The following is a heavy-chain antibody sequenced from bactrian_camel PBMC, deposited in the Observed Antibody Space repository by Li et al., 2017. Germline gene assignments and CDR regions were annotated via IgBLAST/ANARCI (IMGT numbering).Heavy chain of an antibody. Sequence: HVQLVESGGGSVQAGGSLNLSCTYQGYIRCMARFRQAPGKEREEVATINSIGGTTYVDSVKGRFTISKDNDKNTLFLQMTSLKPEDTARYYCAADPWCTEQYADRRYWGQGTQVTVS. V-gene: IGHV3S53*01. J-gene: IGHJ4*01. CDR1: GYIRC. D-gene: IGHD1*01. CDR2: INSIGGT. CDR3: AADPWCTEQYADRRY.